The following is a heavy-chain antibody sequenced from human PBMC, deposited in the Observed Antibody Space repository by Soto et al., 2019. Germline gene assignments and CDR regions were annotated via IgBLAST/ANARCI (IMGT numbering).Heavy chain of an antibody. Sequence: QVQLVESGGGVVQPGRSLRLSCAASGFTFSSYGMHWVRQAPGKGLEWVAVISYDGSNKYYADSVKGRFTISRDNSKNTLYLQMNSLRAEDTAVYYCAKVHSGYSGYDYGLADWGQGTLVTVSS. V-gene: IGHV3-30*18. CDR1: GFTFSSYG. CDR2: ISYDGSNK. D-gene: IGHD5-12*01. J-gene: IGHJ4*02. CDR3: AKVHSGYSGYDYGLAD.